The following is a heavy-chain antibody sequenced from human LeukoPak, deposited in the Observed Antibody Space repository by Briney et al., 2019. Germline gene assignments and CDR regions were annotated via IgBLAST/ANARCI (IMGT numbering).Heavy chain of an antibody. Sequence: PGGSLRLSCAASRFTFSSYWPSWVRQAPGKGPEWVANINQDGGLNYYVDSVKGRFTISRDNAKNSLYLQMNSLRAEDTAVYYCTRDSQGSRTYSVDYWGQGTLVTVSS. D-gene: IGHD3-10*01. CDR2: INQDGGLN. V-gene: IGHV3-7*05. J-gene: IGHJ4*02. CDR1: RFTFSSYW. CDR3: TRDSQGSRTYSVDY.